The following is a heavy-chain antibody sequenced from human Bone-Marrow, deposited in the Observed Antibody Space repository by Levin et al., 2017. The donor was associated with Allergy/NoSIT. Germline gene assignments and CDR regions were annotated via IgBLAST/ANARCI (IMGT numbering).Heavy chain of an antibody. CDR3: ARDLYYDFWSGYYYYYYYGMDV. D-gene: IGHD3-3*01. CDR2: INPSGGST. CDR1: GYTFTSYY. J-gene: IGHJ6*02. Sequence: ASVKVSCKASGYTFTSYYMHWVRQAPGQGLEWMGIINPSGGSTSYAQKFQGRVTMTRDTSTSTVYMELSSLRSEDTAVYYCARDLYYDFWSGYYYYYYYGMDVWGQGTTVTVSS. V-gene: IGHV1-46*01.